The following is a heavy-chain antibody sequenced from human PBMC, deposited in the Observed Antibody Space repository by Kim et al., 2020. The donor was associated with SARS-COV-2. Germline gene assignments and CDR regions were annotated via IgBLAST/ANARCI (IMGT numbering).Heavy chain of an antibody. D-gene: IGHD3-22*01. V-gene: IGHV1-18*04. CDR3: AREYYYDSSGYPAGFGY. J-gene: IGHJ4*02. CDR1: GYTFTSYG. Sequence: ASVKVSCKASGYTFTSYGISWVRQAPGQGLEWMGWISAYNGNTNYAQKLQGRVTMTTDTSTSTAYMELRSLRSDDTAVYYCAREYYYDSSGYPAGFGYWGQGTLVTVSS. CDR2: ISAYNGNT.